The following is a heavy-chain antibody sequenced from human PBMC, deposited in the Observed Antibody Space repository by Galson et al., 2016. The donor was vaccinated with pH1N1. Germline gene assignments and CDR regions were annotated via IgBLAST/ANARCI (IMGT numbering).Heavy chain of an antibody. CDR1: GGSFRGYY. Sequence: ETLSLTCAVYGGSFRGYYWSWIRQSPEKGLEWIGEINHGGSTNYNPSLEGRVALSLDTSKNQFSLRLMAVTAADTAVYFCSRHSTSGFPTIEVAARRRPFDVWGQGTLVTVSS. CDR3: SRHSTSGFPTIEVAARRRPFDV. J-gene: IGHJ3*01. D-gene: IGHD6-19*01. V-gene: IGHV4-34*01. CDR2: INHGGST.